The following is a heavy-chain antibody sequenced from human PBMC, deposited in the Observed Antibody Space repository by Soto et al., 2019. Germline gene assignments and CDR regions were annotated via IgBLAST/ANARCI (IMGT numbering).Heavy chain of an antibody. Sequence: ASVKVSCKASGGTFSSYAISWVRQAPGQGLEWMGGIIPIFGTANYAQKFQGRVTITADESTSTAYMELRSLRSEDTAVYYCARDWGITGTPGIGYYGMDVWGQGTTVTVSS. V-gene: IGHV1-69*13. J-gene: IGHJ6*02. CDR2: IIPIFGTA. D-gene: IGHD1-7*01. CDR1: GGTFSSYA. CDR3: ARDWGITGTPGIGYYGMDV.